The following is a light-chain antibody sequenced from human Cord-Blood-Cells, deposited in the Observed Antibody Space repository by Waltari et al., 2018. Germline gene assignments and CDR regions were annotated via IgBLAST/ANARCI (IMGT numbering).Light chain of an antibody. CDR3: NSRDSSGNHWV. J-gene: IGLJ3*02. CDR1: SLRSYY. CDR2: GKN. Sequence: SSELTQDPAVSVALGQTVRITCQGDSLRSYYASWYQQKPGQAPVLVIYGKNNRPSGIPDRFSGSSSGNTASVTITGAQAEDEAEYYCNSRDSSGNHWVFGGGTKLTVL. V-gene: IGLV3-19*01.